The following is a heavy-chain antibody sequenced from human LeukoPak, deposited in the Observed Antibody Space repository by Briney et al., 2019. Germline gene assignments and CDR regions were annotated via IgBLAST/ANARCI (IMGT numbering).Heavy chain of an antibody. V-gene: IGHV1-8*01. J-gene: IGHJ1*01. Sequence: ASVKVSCKASGYTFTSYDINWVRQATGQGLEWMGWMNPNSGNTGYAQKFQGRVTMTRNTSISTAYMELSSLRSEDTAVYYCATGDIVVVPAAIRGYFQHWGQGTLVTVSS. CDR2: MNPNSGNT. D-gene: IGHD2-2*02. CDR1: GYTFTSYD. CDR3: ATGDIVVVPAAIRGYFQH.